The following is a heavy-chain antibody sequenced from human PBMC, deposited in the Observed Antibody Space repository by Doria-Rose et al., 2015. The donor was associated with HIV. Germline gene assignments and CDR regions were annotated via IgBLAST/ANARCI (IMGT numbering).Heavy chain of an antibody. CDR3: ARIKSSRWYHKYYFDF. Sequence: QITLKESGPVLVKSTETLTLTCTVSGVSLSSPGMGVSWIRQPLGKALEWLANIFSDDERSYITSLKSRLTISRGTSKSQVVLTMTDMDPVDAATYYCARIKSSRWYHKYYFDFWGQGTLVIVSA. V-gene: IGHV2-26*01. D-gene: IGHD6-13*01. CDR1: GVSLSSPGMG. J-gene: IGHJ4*02. CDR2: IFSDDER.